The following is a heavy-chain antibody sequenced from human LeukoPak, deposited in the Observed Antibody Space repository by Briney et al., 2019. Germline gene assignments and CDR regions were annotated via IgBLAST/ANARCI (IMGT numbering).Heavy chain of an antibody. D-gene: IGHD2-21*01. CDR1: AYTSTSYA. Sequence: SGKVACNVSAYTSTSYAINWVRHANGQGIEWNGSMHPMIVNTGYAQKLQGRVTMTRNTSISKAYMELRSVRSEDTGVYYCARAPDCGGDCYSGYYYYYYMDVWGKGTTVAVSS. J-gene: IGHJ6*03. CDR3: ARAPDCGGDCYSGYYYYYYMDV. V-gene: IGHV1-8*01. CDR2: MHPMIVNT.